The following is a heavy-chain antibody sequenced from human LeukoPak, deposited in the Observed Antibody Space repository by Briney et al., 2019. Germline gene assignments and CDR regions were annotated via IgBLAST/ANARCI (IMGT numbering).Heavy chain of an antibody. CDR1: GGSISSGSYY. CDR3: PRDGSGYCSGGSCYLGDWYFDL. J-gene: IGHJ2*01. D-gene: IGHD2-15*01. CDR2: IYTSGST. V-gene: IGHV4-61*02. Sequence: SQTLSLTCTVSGGSISSGSYYWSWIRQPAGKGLEGIGRIYTSGSTNYNPSLKSRVTISVDTSKNQFSLKLSSVTAADTAVYYCPRDGSGYCSGGSCYLGDWYFDLWGRGTLVTVSS.